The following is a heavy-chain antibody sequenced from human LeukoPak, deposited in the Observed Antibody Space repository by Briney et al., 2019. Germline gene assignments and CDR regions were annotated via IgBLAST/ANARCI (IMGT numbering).Heavy chain of an antibody. CDR3: AKRGVVIRVILVGFHKEAYYFDS. CDR2: ISDSGGST. Sequence: GGSLRLSCAVSGISLSNYGMSWVRQAPGKGLEWVAGISDSGGSTNYADSVKGRFTISRDNPKNTLYLQMNSLRAEDTAVYFCAKRGVVIRVILVGFHKEAYYFDSWGQGALVTVSS. CDR1: GISLSNYG. J-gene: IGHJ4*02. V-gene: IGHV3-23*01. D-gene: IGHD3-22*01.